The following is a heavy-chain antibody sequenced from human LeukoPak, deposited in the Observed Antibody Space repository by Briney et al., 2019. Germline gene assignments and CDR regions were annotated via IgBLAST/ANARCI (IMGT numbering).Heavy chain of an antibody. CDR3: AKQRGVWFKELLHDS. CDR1: RFTFSTYS. CDR2: ISSGSSYI. J-gene: IGHJ4*02. Sequence: PGGSLRLSCAASRFTFSTYSMNWVRQAPGKGLEWVSSISSGSSYIYYADSVKGRFTISRDNAKNSLYLQMNSLRAEDTAMYFCAKQRGVWFKELLHDSWGQGTLVTVSS. D-gene: IGHD3-22*01. V-gene: IGHV3-21*01.